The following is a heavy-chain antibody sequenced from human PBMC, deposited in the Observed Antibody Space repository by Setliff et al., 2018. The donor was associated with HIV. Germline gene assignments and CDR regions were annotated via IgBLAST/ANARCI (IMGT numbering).Heavy chain of an antibody. D-gene: IGHD1-26*01. CDR3: ASHLPPYSGNFDY. CDR2: IYYSGNT. CDR1: GVSISYYH. Sequence: SETLSLTCTVSGVSISYYHWSWIRQPPGKGLEWIGTIYYSGNTYYNPSLKSRVTISVDTSKNQISLKLSSVTAADTAVYYCASHLPPYSGNFDYWGHGTLVTVSS. V-gene: IGHV4-59*04. J-gene: IGHJ4*01.